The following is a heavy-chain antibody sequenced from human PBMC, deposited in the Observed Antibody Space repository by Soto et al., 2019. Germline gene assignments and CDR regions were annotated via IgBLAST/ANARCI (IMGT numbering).Heavy chain of an antibody. V-gene: IGHV1-69*08. CDR3: AKDPSAGDSAGY. CDR1: GGTFSSYT. D-gene: IGHD2-21*01. Sequence: QVQLVQSGAEVKKPGSSVKVSCKASGGTFSSYTISWVRQAPGQGLEWMGRIIPILGIANYAQKFQGRVTITADKSTSKSYMELSSLRSEDTAVYYCAKDPSAGDSAGYWGQGTLVTVSS. CDR2: IIPILGIA. J-gene: IGHJ4*02.